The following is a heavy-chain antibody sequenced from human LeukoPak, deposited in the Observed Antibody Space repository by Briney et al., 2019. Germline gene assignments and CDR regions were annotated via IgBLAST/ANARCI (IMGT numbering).Heavy chain of an antibody. V-gene: IGHV3-23*01. D-gene: IGHD6-13*01. CDR3: ARFNSYSTAWFFDY. CDR2: ISDSGDST. J-gene: IGHJ4*02. CDR1: EFTFSSYA. Sequence: GGSLRLSRADSEFTFSSYAMSWVRQAQGEGLEWVSTISDSGDSTYYADSVKGRFTVSKDNSKNTLYLQMNNLRSGDTAVYYCARFNSYSTAWFFDYWGQGTLVTVSS.